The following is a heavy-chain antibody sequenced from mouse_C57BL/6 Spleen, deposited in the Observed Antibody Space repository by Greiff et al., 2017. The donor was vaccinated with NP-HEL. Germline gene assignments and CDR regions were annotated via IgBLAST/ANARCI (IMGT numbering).Heavy chain of an antibody. J-gene: IGHJ4*01. D-gene: IGHD2-4*01. Sequence: VQLQQSGPGLVKPSQSLSLTCSVTGYSITSGYYWSWIRQFPGNKLEWMGYISYDGSNNYNPSLKNRISITRDTSKNQFFLKLNSVTTEDTATYYCATPVYYDYDGAMDYWGQGTSVTVSS. CDR1: GYSITSGYY. V-gene: IGHV3-6*01. CDR2: ISYDGSN. CDR3: ATPVYYDYDGAMDY.